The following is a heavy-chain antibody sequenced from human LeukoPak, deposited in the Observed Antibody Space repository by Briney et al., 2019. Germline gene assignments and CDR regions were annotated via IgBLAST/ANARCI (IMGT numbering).Heavy chain of an antibody. D-gene: IGHD4-17*01. V-gene: IGHV3-21*01. J-gene: IGHJ4*02. CDR2: ISSSSSYI. CDR3: ARDANYGDYFRL. CDR1: GFTFSSYS. Sequence: GWSLRLSCAASGFTFSSYSMNWVRQAPGKGLEWVSSISSSSSYIYYADSVKGRFTISRDNAKNSLYLQMNSLRAEDTAVYYCARDANYGDYFRLWGQGTLVTVSS.